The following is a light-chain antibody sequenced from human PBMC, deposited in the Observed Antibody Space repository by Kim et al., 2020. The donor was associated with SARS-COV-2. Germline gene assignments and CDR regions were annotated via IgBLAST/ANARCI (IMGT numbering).Light chain of an antibody. J-gene: IGKJ4*01. CDR2: EAS. CDR3: QQYNRSPGLT. CDR1: QSIGTW. Sequence: DIEMTQSPSTLSVSVGDRVTITCRASQSIGTWLVWYQQKSGKAPRLLIYEASNLDSGVPSRFSGSGSGTEFTLTISSLQTDDFAAYYCQQYNRSPGLTFGGGTKVDIK. V-gene: IGKV1-5*03.